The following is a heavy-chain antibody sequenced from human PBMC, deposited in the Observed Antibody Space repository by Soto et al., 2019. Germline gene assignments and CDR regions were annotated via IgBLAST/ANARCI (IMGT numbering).Heavy chain of an antibody. CDR3: ARALEDGDLYYYYYGMDV. CDR1: GFTFSSYW. CDR2: IKQDGSEK. D-gene: IGHD4-17*01. Sequence: GGSLRLSCAASGFTFSSYWMGWVRQAPGKGLEWVANIKQDGSEKYYVDSVKGRFTISRDNAKNSLYLQMNSLRAEDTAVYYCARALEDGDLYYYYYGMDVWGQGTTVTVSS. J-gene: IGHJ6*02. V-gene: IGHV3-7*03.